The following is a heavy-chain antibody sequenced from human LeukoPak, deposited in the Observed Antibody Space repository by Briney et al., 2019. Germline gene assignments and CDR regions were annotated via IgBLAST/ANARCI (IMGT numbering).Heavy chain of an antibody. CDR1: GYTFTSYG. Sequence: GASVEVSCKASGYTFTSYGISWVRQAPGQGLEWMGWISAYNGNTNYAQKLQGRVTMTTDTSTSTAYMELRSLRSDDTAVYYCARRGYDILTGYSTSYAFDIWGQGTMVTVSS. J-gene: IGHJ3*02. V-gene: IGHV1-18*01. CDR2: ISAYNGNT. D-gene: IGHD3-9*01. CDR3: ARRGYDILTGYSTSYAFDI.